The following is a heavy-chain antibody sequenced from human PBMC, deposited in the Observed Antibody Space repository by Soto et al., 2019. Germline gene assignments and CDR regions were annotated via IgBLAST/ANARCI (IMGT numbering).Heavy chain of an antibody. CDR2: IIPIFGTA. Sequence: SVKVSCKASGGTFSSYAISWVRQAPGQGLEWMGGIIPIFGTANYAQKFQGRVTITADESTSTAYMELSSLRSEDTAVYYCARDYYDRSGYRTPRHYYYYMDVWGKGTTVTVSS. V-gene: IGHV1-69*13. J-gene: IGHJ6*03. CDR3: ARDYYDRSGYRTPRHYYYYMDV. D-gene: IGHD3-22*01. CDR1: GGTFSSYA.